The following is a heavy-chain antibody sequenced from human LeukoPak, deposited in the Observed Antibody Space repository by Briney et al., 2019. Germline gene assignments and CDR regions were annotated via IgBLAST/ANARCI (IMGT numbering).Heavy chain of an antibody. V-gene: IGHV4-34*01. Sequence: SETLSLTCAVYGGSFSGYYWSWIHQPPGKGLEWIGEINHSGSTNYNPSLKSRVTISVDTSKNQFSLKLSSVTAADTAVYYCARRAFPHGMDVWGKGTTVTVSS. CDR2: INHSGST. CDR1: GGSFSGYY. D-gene: IGHD2/OR15-2a*01. J-gene: IGHJ6*04. CDR3: ARRAFPHGMDV.